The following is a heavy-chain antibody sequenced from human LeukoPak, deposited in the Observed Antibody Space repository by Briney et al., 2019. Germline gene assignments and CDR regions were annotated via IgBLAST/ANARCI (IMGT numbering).Heavy chain of an antibody. J-gene: IGHJ1*01. V-gene: IGHV1-69*13. CDR1: GGTFSSYA. D-gene: IGHD6-13*01. Sequence: SVKVSCKASGGTFSSYAISWVRQAPGQGLEWMGGIIPIFGTANYAQKFQGRVTITADESTSTAYMELRSLRSDDTAVYYCARAVAAAGLEYFQHWGQGTLVTVSS. CDR3: ARAVAAAGLEYFQH. CDR2: IIPIFGTA.